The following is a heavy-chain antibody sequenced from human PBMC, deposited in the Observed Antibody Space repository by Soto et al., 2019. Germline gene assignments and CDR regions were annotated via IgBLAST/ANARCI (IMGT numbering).Heavy chain of an antibody. CDR3: ARDHRDYPFAY. D-gene: IGHD4-17*01. Sequence: QVQLQESGPGLVKPSQTLSLTCTVSGGSISSGGYYWSWIRQHPGKGLEWIGYIYYSGSTYYNPSLKSRGTLSVDTSKNQCSLKLSSVTAADTAVYYCARDHRDYPFAYWGQGTLVTVSS. J-gene: IGHJ4*02. CDR2: IYYSGST. V-gene: IGHV4-31*03. CDR1: GGSISSGGYY.